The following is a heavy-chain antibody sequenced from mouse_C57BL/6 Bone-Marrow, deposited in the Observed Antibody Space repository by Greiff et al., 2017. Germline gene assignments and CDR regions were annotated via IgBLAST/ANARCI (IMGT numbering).Heavy chain of an antibody. CDR3: ARRPTAQASYYFDY. CDR2: IYPGDGDT. J-gene: IGHJ2*01. Sequence: QVQLQQSGPELVKPGASVKISCKASGYAFSSSWMHWVKQRPGKGLEWIGRIYPGDGDTNYNGKFKGKATLTADKSSSTAYMQLSSLTSEDSAVYFCARRPTAQASYYFDYWGQGTTLTVSS. D-gene: IGHD3-2*02. V-gene: IGHV1-82*01. CDR1: GYAFSSSW.